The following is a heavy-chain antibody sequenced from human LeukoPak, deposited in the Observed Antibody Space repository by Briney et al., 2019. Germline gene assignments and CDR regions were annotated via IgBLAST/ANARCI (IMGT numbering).Heavy chain of an antibody. CDR2: IKQDGSEK. Sequence: GGSLRLSCAVSGFTLCSYVMSGVGQAPGKRLEWVANIKQDGSEKYYVDSVKGRFTISRDNAENSLYLQMNSLGAEDTAMYYCARKRYQRYDNWGQGTLVTVSS. V-gene: IGHV3-7*01. CDR1: GFTLCSYV. J-gene: IGHJ4*02. D-gene: IGHD5-24*01. CDR3: ARKRYQRYDN.